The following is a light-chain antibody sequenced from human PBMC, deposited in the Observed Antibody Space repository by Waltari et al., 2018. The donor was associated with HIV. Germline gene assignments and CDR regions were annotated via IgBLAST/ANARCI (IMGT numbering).Light chain of an antibody. CDR1: QSISSW. V-gene: IGKV1-5*03. Sequence: DIQMTHSPSTLSASVGDRVTITCRASQSISSWLAWYQQKPGKAPNLLIYKASSLQSDVPSRFSGSGSGTEFTLTISSLQPDDFATYYCQQYNDYPFTFAPGTKVDIK. J-gene: IGKJ3*01. CDR2: KAS. CDR3: QQYNDYPFT.